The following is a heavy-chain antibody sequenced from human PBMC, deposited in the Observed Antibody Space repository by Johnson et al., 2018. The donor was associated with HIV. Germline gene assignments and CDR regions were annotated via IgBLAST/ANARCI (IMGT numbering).Heavy chain of an antibody. CDR2: IYSGGNT. D-gene: IGHD6-13*01. CDR3: ARSKGSSWYGSAFDI. Sequence: MQLVESGGGLVQPGGSLRLSCATSGFTVSNNYMSWVRQAPGKGLEWVSLIYSGGNTYYADSVQGRFTISRDNSKNTPYLQLNSLRVEEQAVYYCARSKGSSWYGSAFDIWGQGTMVTVSS. J-gene: IGHJ3*02. V-gene: IGHV3-66*02. CDR1: GFTVSNNY.